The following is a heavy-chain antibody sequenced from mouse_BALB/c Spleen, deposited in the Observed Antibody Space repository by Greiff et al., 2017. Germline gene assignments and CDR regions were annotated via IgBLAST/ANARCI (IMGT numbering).Heavy chain of an antibody. D-gene: IGHD2-3*01. Sequence: EVKLMESGGGLVQPGGSMKLSCVASGFTFSNYWMNWVRQSPEKGLEWVAEIRLKSNNYATHYAESVKGRFTISRDDSKSSVYLQMNNLRAEDTGIYYCTRRDDGYYWFAYWGQGTLVTVSA. CDR1: GFTFSNYW. J-gene: IGHJ3*01. CDR2: IRLKSNNYAT. V-gene: IGHV6-6*02. CDR3: TRRDDGYYWFAY.